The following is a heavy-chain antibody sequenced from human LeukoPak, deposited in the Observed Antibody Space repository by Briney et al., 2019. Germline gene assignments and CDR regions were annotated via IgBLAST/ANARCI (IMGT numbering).Heavy chain of an antibody. Sequence: GGSLRLSCAASGFTFSDYWMHWVRQAPGKGLVWVSRINSDGSTSNYAGSVKGRFTISRDNAKNTLYLQMKSLRAEDTAVYYCSYCSRTSCYLYWGQGTLVTVSS. D-gene: IGHD2-2*01. J-gene: IGHJ4*02. CDR1: GFTFSDYW. V-gene: IGHV3-74*01. CDR2: INSDGSTS. CDR3: SYCSRTSCYLY.